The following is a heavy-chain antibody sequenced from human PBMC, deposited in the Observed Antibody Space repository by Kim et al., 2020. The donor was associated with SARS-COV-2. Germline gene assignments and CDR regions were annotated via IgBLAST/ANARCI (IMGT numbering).Heavy chain of an antibody. J-gene: IGHJ6*02. CDR3: ARGRAGVVPSPILGIGPHYDCYARDV. D-gene: IGHD3-3*01. CDR2: INHSGNT. CDR1: VGSISGYH. Sequence: SETLSLTCAAYVGSISGYHWTWIRQPPGKGLEWIGEINHSGNTNCNPSLKSRVTISLDTSKNQFPLKLRSMTAADTAVYYCARGRAGVVPSPILGIGPHYDCYARDVWGQGTTVTVSS. V-gene: IGHV4-34*01.